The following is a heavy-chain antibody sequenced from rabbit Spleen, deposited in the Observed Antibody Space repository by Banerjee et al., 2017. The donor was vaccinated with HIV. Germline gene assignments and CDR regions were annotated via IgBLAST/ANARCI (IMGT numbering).Heavy chain of an antibody. J-gene: IGHJ6*01. CDR1: GFSFSSGYD. D-gene: IGHD1-1*01. CDR2: IDTNDADT. CDR3: ARDTSTSFSSYGMDL. Sequence: QQLVESGGGLVKPGASLTLTCKASGFSFSSGYDMCWVRQAPGKGLEWIACIDTNDADTDYANWPKGRFTISKTSSTTVTLQMTSLTAADTATYFCARDTSTSFSSYGMDLWGQGTLVTVS. V-gene: IGHV1S40*01.